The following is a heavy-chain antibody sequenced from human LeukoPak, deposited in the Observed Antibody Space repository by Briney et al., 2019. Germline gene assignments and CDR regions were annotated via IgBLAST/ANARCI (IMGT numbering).Heavy chain of an antibody. V-gene: IGHV4-59*01. CDR1: GFTFSSYS. CDR3: ARVGSSSSWYNWFDP. CDR2: TYYSGST. Sequence: GSLRLSCAASGFTFSSYSMNWIRQPPGKGLEWIGYTYYSGSTNYNPSLKSRVTISVDTSKNQFSLKLSSVTAADTAVYYCARVGSSSSWYNWFDPWGQGTLVTVSS. D-gene: IGHD6-13*01. J-gene: IGHJ5*02.